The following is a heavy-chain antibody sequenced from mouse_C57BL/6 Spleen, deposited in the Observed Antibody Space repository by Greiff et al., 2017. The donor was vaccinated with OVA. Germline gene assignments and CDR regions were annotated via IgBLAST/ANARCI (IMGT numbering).Heavy chain of an antibody. V-gene: IGHV5-9-1*02. D-gene: IGHD1-1*01. CDR3: TRRDYGCFVSIDY. Sequence: EVKLVESGAGLVKPGASLNLSCAASGFTFSSYAMSWVRQTHEKRLEWVAYISSGGDYIYYAHTVKGRVTISIDNARNTLYLQMSSLKSEDTAMYYCTRRDYGCFVSIDYWGQGTLVTVSA. J-gene: IGHJ4*01. CDR1: GFTFSSYA. CDR2: ISSGGDYI.